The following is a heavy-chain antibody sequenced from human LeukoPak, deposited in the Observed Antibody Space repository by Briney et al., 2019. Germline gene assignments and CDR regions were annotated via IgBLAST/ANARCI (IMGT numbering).Heavy chain of an antibody. V-gene: IGHV3-30*18. D-gene: IGHD3-10*02. J-gene: IGHJ4*02. CDR2: ISYDGSNK. CDR1: GFTFSSYG. CDR3: AKMFLFGELLSYYFDY. Sequence: GGSLRLSCAASGFTFSSYGMHWVRQAPGKGLEWVAVISYDGSNKYYADSVKGRFTISRDNSENTLYLQKNSLRAEDTAVYYCAKMFLFGELLSYYFDYWGQGTLVTVSS.